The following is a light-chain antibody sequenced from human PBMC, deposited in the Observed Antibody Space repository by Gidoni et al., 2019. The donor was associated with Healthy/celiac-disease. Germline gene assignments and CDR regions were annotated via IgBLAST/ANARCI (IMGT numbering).Light chain of an antibody. CDR1: SSDVGGYNY. CDR2: EVS. V-gene: IGLV2-14*01. J-gene: IGLJ2*01. CDR3: SSYTSSSTLL. Sequence: QSALTQPASVSGSPGQPITISCTGTSSDVGGYNYVSWYQQHPGKAPKLMIYEVSNRPSGVPDRFSGSKSGNTASLTISGLQAEDEADYYCSSYTSSSTLLFGGGTKLTVL.